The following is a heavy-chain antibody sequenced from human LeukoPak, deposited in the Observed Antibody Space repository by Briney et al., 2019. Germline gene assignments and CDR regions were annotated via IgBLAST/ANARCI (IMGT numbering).Heavy chain of an antibody. D-gene: IGHD3-10*01. CDR2: IYYSGST. V-gene: IGHV4-59*01. CDR3: AGSVLWFGELKSNWFNP. CDR1: GGSISSYY. Sequence: LSETLSLTCTVSGGSISSYYWSWIRQPPGKGLEWIGYIYYSGSTNYNPSLKSRVTISVDTSKNQFSLKLSSVTAADTAVYYCAGSVLWFGELKSNWFNPWGQGTLVTVSS. J-gene: IGHJ5*02.